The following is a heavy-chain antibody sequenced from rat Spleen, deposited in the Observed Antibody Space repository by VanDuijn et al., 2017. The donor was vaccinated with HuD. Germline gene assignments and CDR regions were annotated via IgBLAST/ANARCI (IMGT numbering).Heavy chain of an antibody. Sequence: EVQVLESGGGLVQPGNSLKLSCATSGFTFSTAWMYWYRQFPEKRLEWVARIKAKSNNYATDYTESVKGRFTISRDDSKSSIYLQMNSLRSEDTATYYCTRVDTMGTEDCWGQGVMVTVSS. J-gene: IGHJ2*01. CDR2: IKAKSNNYAT. CDR1: GFTFSTAW. CDR3: TRVDTMGTEDC. D-gene: IGHD1-7*01. V-gene: IGHV6-6*01.